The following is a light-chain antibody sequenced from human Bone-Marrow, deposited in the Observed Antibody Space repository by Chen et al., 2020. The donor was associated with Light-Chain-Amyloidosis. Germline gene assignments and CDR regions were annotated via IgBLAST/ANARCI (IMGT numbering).Light chain of an antibody. CDR1: TSHIGNNF. CDR2: DNN. Sequence: QSVLTQPPSVSAAPGQKVTISCSGSTSHIGNNFVSWYQQYPGTAPKLLIYDNNRRPSGIPDRVSGSKSGTSATLGITGLQTGDEADYYCGTWDIRLGTVMFGGGTKLTVL. J-gene: IGLJ3*02. V-gene: IGLV1-51*01. CDR3: GTWDIRLGTVM.